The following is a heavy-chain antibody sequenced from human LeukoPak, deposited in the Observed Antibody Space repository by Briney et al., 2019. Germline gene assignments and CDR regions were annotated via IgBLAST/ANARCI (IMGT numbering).Heavy chain of an antibody. CDR1: GFTFSSYS. D-gene: IGHD1-26*01. CDR2: ISSSSSYI. J-gene: IGHJ6*03. Sequence: GGSLRLSCAASGFTFSSYSMNWVRQAPGKGPEWVSSISSSSSYIYYADSVKGRFTISRDNAKNSLYLQMNSLRAEDTAVYYCARGGSSEYYYYYMDVWGKGTTVTVSS. V-gene: IGHV3-21*01. CDR3: ARGGSSEYYYYYMDV.